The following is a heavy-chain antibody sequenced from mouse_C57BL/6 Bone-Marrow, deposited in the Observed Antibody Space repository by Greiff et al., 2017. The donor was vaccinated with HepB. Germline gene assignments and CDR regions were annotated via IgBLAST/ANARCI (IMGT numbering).Heavy chain of an antibody. D-gene: IGHD2-2*01. J-gene: IGHJ4*01. V-gene: IGHV1-80*01. Sequence: VQLQQSGAELVKPGASVKISCKASGYAFSSYWMNWVKQRPGKGLEWIGQIYPGDGDTNYNGKFNGKATLTADKSPSAAYMQLSILTSEDSAVYYCARDYGYDTFYYAMDYWGQGTSVTVSS. CDR1: GYAFSSYW. CDR2: IYPGDGDT. CDR3: ARDYGYDTFYYAMDY.